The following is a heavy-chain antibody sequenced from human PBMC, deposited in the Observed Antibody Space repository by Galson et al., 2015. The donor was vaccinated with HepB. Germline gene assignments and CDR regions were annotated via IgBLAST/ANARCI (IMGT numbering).Heavy chain of an antibody. CDR3: ARRGVVWWWDPLGFDY. J-gene: IGHJ4*02. CDR1: GFTFSSYS. Sequence: SLRLSCAASGFTFSSYSVNWVRQAPGKGLQWVSSISSSSSHIHYADSVKGRFTISRDNAKNSLYLQMNSLRAEDTAVYYCARRGVVWWWDPLGFDYWGQGTLVTVSS. V-gene: IGHV3-21*01. CDR2: ISSSSSHI. D-gene: IGHD2-21*01.